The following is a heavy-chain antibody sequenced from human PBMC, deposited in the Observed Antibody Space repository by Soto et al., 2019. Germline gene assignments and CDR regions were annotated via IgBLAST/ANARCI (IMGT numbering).Heavy chain of an antibody. D-gene: IGHD6-19*01. CDR3: ASPRSGWGYFDY. CDR2: IIPIFGTA. V-gene: IGHV1-69*13. CDR1: GGTFSSYA. Sequence: ASVKVSCKASGGTFSSYAISWVRQAPGQGLEWMGGIIPIFGTANYAQKFQGRVTITADESTSTAYMELSSLRSEDTAVYYCASPRSGWGYFDYWGQGTLVTVSS. J-gene: IGHJ4*02.